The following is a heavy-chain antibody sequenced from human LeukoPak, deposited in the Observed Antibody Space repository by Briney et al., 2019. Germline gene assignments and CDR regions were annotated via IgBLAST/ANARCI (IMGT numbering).Heavy chain of an antibody. D-gene: IGHD3-10*01. V-gene: IGHV3-53*01. CDR1: GFTVSSNY. CDR2: IYSGGST. Sequence: AGGSLRLSCAASGFTVSSNYMSWVRQGPGKGLEWVSVIYSGGSTYYADSVKGRFTISRDNSKNTLYLQMNSLRAEDTAVYYCAKGSITMVRGVITPYDYWGQGTLVTVSS. J-gene: IGHJ4*02. CDR3: AKGSITMVRGVITPYDY.